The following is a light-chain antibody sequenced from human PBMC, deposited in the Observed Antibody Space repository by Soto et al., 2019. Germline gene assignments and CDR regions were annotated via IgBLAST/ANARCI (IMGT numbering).Light chain of an antibody. V-gene: IGKV3-20*01. CDR3: QQYGSSPPYT. Sequence: EIVLTQSPGTLSLSPGERATLSCRASQSLSSTYLAWYQQKPGQAPRLLIYGASSRATGIPDRFSGSGSGTDFTLPISRLEPEDFAVYYCQQYGSSPPYTFGQGTKLEIK. CDR2: GAS. CDR1: QSLSSTY. J-gene: IGKJ2*01.